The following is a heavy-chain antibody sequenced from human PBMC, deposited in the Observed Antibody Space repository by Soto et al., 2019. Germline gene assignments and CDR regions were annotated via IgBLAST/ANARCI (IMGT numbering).Heavy chain of an antibody. CDR1: GGSFRGYY. D-gene: IGHD3-10*01. J-gene: IGHJ5*02. Sequence: QVQLQQWGAGLLKPSETLSLICGVYGGSFRGYYWSWIRQPPGRGLEWIGEINHSGRTNYNPSLKSRVTISTDTSKNQFSLKVTPATAADTAVYYCARSGGVFGWFDPWGQGTRVTVSS. CDR2: INHSGRT. CDR3: ARSGGVFGWFDP. V-gene: IGHV4-34*01.